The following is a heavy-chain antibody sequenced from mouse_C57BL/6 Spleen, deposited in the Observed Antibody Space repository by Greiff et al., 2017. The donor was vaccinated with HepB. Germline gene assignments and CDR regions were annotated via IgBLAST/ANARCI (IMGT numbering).Heavy chain of an antibody. CDR1: GYTFTSYW. V-gene: IGHV1-64*01. CDR3: ARSGDGYYGGFAY. D-gene: IGHD2-3*01. CDR2: IHPNSGST. J-gene: IGHJ3*01. Sequence: QVQLQQPGAELVKPGASVKLSCKASGYTFTSYWMHWVKQRPGQGLEWIGMIHPNSGSTNYNEKFKSKATLTVDKSSSTAYMQLSSLTSEDSAVYYCARSGDGYYGGFAYWGQGTLVTVSA.